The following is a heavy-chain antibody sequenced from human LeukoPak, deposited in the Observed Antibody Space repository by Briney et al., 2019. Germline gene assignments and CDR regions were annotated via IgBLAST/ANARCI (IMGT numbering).Heavy chain of an antibody. CDR2: IKQDGSEK. Sequence: GGSLRRSCAASGFTFSSYWMSWVRQAPGKGLEWVANIKQDGSEKYYVDSVKGRFTISRDNAKNSLYLQMNSLRAEDTAVYYCARDGYSYGWYYFDYWGQGTLVTVSS. D-gene: IGHD5-18*01. CDR3: ARDGYSYGWYYFDY. V-gene: IGHV3-7*01. CDR1: GFTFSSYW. J-gene: IGHJ4*02.